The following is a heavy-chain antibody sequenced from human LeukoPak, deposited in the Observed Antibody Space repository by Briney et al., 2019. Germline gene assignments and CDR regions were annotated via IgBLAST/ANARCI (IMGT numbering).Heavy chain of an antibody. Sequence: GGSLRLSCAASGFTFSSYSMNWVRQAPGKGLEWVSSISSSSSYIYYADSVKGRSTISRDNAKNSLYLQMNSLRAEDTAVYYCARDLFSSSWSYYYYYGMDVWGQGTTVTVSS. CDR1: GFTFSSYS. D-gene: IGHD6-13*01. J-gene: IGHJ6*02. V-gene: IGHV3-21*01. CDR2: ISSSSSYI. CDR3: ARDLFSSSWSYYYYYGMDV.